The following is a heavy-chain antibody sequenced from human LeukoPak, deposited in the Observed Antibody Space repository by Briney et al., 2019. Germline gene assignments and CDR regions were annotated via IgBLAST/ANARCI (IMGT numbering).Heavy chain of an antibody. CDR1: GYTFTSYG. CDR2: ISAYNGNT. D-gene: IGHD3-10*01. CDR3: ARPRTTMITMVRGASDHAFDI. J-gene: IGHJ3*02. V-gene: IGHV1-18*01. Sequence: ASVKVSCKASGYTFTSYGISWVRQAPGQGLEWMGWISAYNGNTNYAQKLQGRVTMTTDTSTSTAYMELRSLRSDDTAVYYCARPRTTMITMVRGASDHAFDIWGQGTMVTVSS.